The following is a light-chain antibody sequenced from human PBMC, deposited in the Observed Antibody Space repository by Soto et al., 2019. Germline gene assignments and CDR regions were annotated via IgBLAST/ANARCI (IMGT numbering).Light chain of an antibody. CDR3: QKYNSYPWT. Sequence: STLSGSGGERVTITWRASQTISSWLAWYQQKPGKAPKLVIYKASTLKSGVPSRLSGSGSGTEFTLTISSLQPDDFATYYCQKYNSYPWTCGQGTKVDIK. J-gene: IGKJ1*01. V-gene: IGKV1-5*03. CDR1: QTISSW. CDR2: KAS.